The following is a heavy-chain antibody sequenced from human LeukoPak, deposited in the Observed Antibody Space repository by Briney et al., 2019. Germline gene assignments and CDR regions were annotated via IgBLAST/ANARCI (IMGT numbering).Heavy chain of an antibody. CDR2: ITGSDGTT. CDR1: GFTFSNYA. J-gene: IGHJ4*02. Sequence: GTSLRLSCAASGFTFSNYAMSWVRQATGKGLEWVSAITGSDGTTYYADSVKGRFTISRDNSKNTLYLQMNSLRAEDTAVYYCAKWGDYDILTGYYVSDYWGQGTLVTVSS. CDR3: AKWGDYDILTGYYVSDY. V-gene: IGHV3-23*01. D-gene: IGHD3-9*01.